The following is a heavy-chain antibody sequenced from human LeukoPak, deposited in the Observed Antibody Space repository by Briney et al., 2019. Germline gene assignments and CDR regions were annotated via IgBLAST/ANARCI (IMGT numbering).Heavy chain of an antibody. Sequence: GGSLRLSCAASGFTFSSYAMSWVRQAPGKGLEWVSAISGSGGSTYYADSVKGRFTISRDNSKNTLYLQMNSLRAEDTAVYYCAKSPSGYMVRGVHVDHWGQGTLVTVSS. CDR3: AKSPSGYMVRGVHVDH. D-gene: IGHD3-10*01. CDR2: ISGSGGST. J-gene: IGHJ4*02. V-gene: IGHV3-23*01. CDR1: GFTFSSYA.